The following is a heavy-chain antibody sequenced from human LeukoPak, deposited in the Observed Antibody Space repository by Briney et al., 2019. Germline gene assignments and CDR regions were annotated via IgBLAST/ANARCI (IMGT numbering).Heavy chain of an antibody. CDR3: ARGADTGYSSDS. CDR2: ITSGSSYK. Sequence: GGSLRLSCAASGFTFSSYNMNWVRQAPGKGLEWVSSITSGSSYKFYADSAKGRFTISRDNAKNTLYLQMNSLRAEDTAVYYCARGADTGYSSDSWGQGTLVTVCS. V-gene: IGHV3-21*01. CDR1: GFTFSSYN. D-gene: IGHD6-19*01. J-gene: IGHJ5*02.